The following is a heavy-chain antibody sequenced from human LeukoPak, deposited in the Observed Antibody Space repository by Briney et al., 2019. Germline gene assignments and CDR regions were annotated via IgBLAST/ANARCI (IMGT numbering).Heavy chain of an antibody. CDR3: ARSTTPNENEYFEH. CDR1: GYTFTGYY. V-gene: IGHV1-2*02. J-gene: IGHJ1*01. D-gene: IGHD2/OR15-2a*01. Sequence: ASVKVSCKASGYTFTGYYIHWMRPAPGQGLEWMGRINPNSGGTNYAQKFQGRVTMTRDTSISTAYMELSRLRSDDTAVYYCARSTTPNENEYFEHWGQGTLVTVSS. CDR2: INPNSGGT.